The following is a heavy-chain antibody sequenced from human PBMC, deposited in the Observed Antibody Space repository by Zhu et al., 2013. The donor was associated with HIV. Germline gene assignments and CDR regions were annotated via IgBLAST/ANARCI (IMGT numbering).Heavy chain of an antibody. CDR2: IIPIFGTA. V-gene: IGHV1-69*01. CDR3: ARESRGYSYGYGFLADY. D-gene: IGHD5-18*01. Sequence: QVQLVQSGAEVKKPGSSVKVSCKASGGTFSSYAISWVRQAPGQGLEWMGGIIPIFGTANYAQKFQGRVTITADESTSTAYMELSSLRSEDTAVYYCARESRGYSYGYGFLADYWGQGTLVTVSS. J-gene: IGHJ4*02. CDR1: GGTFSSYA.